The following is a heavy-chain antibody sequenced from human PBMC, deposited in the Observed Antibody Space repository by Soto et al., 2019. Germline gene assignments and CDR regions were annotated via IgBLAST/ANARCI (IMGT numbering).Heavy chain of an antibody. V-gene: IGHV4-59*02. D-gene: IGHD6-13*01. Sequence: SATLSLTCTVSGVSVTSHCRTCIRQPPWKGLEWIVNIHYSRSTNYSPSLKSRVIISVDTPENHSSLKLSSVTTADTAVYYCRGGGAGHAFDYWGQGALVTVRS. J-gene: IGHJ4*02. CDR2: IHYSRST. CDR3: RGGGAGHAFDY. CDR1: GVSVTSHC.